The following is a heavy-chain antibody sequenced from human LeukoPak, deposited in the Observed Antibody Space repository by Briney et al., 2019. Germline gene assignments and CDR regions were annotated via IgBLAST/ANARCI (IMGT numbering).Heavy chain of an antibody. CDR3: AKDRSSMVRGGQDAFDI. CDR2: IRYDGSNK. J-gene: IGHJ3*02. V-gene: IGHV3-30*02. CDR1: GFTFSSYG. D-gene: IGHD3-10*01. Sequence: GGSLRLSCAASGFTFSSYGMHWVRQAPGKGLEWVAFIRYDGSNKYYADFVKGRFTISRDNSKNTLYLQMDSLRAEDTAVYYCAKDRSSMVRGGQDAFDIWGQGTMVTVSS.